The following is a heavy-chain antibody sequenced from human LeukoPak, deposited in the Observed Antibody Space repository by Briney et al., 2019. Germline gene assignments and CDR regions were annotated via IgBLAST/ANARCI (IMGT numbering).Heavy chain of an antibody. CDR3: ARDHCGGDWLCPDSWFDP. J-gene: IGHJ5*02. D-gene: IGHD2-21*01. Sequence: GGSLRLSCAASGFTFSTYWMSWVRQAPGKGLEWVANIKQDGSEKYYVDSVKGRFTISRDNAKNSQYLQMNSLRAEDTAVYYCARDHCGGDWLCPDSWFDPWGQGTLVTVSS. CDR1: GFTFSTYW. CDR2: IKQDGSEK. V-gene: IGHV3-7*01.